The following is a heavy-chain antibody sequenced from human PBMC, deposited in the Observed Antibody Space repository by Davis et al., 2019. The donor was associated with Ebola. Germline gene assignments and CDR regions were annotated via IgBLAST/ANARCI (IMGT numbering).Heavy chain of an antibody. CDR2: IRSKANSYAT. Sequence: GESLKISCAASGFTFSGSAMHWVRQASGKGPEWVGRIRSKANSYATAYAASVKGRFTISRDDSKNTAYLQMNSLKTEDTAVYYCTNAVTTTDYWGQGTLVTVSS. CDR3: TNAVTTTDY. CDR1: GFTFSGSA. J-gene: IGHJ4*02. V-gene: IGHV3-73*01. D-gene: IGHD4-17*01.